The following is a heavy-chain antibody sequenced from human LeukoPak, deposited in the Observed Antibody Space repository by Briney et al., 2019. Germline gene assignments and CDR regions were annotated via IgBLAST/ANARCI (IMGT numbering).Heavy chain of an antibody. CDR3: ARARWFGARVGAFDI. CDR1: GFTFSSYA. J-gene: IGHJ3*02. V-gene: IGHV3-64*01. CDR2: ISSNGGST. Sequence: GGSLRLSCAASGFTFSSYAMHWVRQAPGKGLEYVSAISSNGGSTYYANSVKGRFTISRDNSKNTLYLQMGSLRAEDMAVYYCARARWFGARVGAFDIWGQGTMVTVSS. D-gene: IGHD3-10*01.